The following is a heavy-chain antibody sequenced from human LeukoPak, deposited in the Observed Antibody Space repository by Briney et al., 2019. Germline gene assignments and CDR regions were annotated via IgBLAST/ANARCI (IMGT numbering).Heavy chain of an antibody. J-gene: IGHJ4*02. D-gene: IGHD6-19*01. CDR1: AGSIGTYY. Sequence: SETLSLTCTVSAGSIGTYYWNWIRQPAGKELEWIGRIYTSGITNYNPSLKSRVTMSVDASKNQFSLKLSSVTAADTAVYYCARGRVSSGWYTYWGQGTLVTVSS. CDR3: ARGRVSSGWYTY. CDR2: IYTSGIT. V-gene: IGHV4-4*07.